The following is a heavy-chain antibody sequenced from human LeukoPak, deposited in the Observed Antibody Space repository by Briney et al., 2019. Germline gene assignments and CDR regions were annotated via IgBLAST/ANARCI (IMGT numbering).Heavy chain of an antibody. D-gene: IGHD5-24*01. V-gene: IGHV3-23*01. CDR1: GFTFSSYS. J-gene: IGHJ4*02. CDR2: ISGSGDFT. CDR3: AKDGARDGYNYPDY. Sequence: GGSLRLSCAASGFTFSSYSMNWVRQAPGQGLEWVSDISGSGDFTYYADSVKGRFTISRDKSKNTLYLQMNSLRAEDTAVYYCAKDGARDGYNYPDYWGQGTLVTVSS.